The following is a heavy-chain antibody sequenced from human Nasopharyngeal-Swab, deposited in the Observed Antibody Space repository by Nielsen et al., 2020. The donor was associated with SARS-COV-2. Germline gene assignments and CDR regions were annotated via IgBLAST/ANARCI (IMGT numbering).Heavy chain of an antibody. D-gene: IGHD4-17*01. Sequence: SETLSLTCTVSGGSISSSSYYWGWIRQPPGKGLEWIGSIYHSGSTYYNPSLKSRVSISVDTSKNQFFLKLSSVTAADTAVYYCAREVTNYGMDVWGQGTTVTVSS. CDR1: GGSISSSSYY. CDR3: AREVTNYGMDV. CDR2: IYHSGST. V-gene: IGHV4-39*07. J-gene: IGHJ6*02.